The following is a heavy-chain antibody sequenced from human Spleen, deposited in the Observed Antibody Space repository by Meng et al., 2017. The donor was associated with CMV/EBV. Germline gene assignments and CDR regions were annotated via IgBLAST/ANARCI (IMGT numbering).Heavy chain of an antibody. CDR1: GGPISTGDYD. J-gene: IGHJ4*02. Sequence: QELGPGPGTPSLTLVLTGTGAGGPISTGDYDWSRISQPPGTGLEWIGYIYYSGSTYYNPSLKSRVTISVDTSKNQFSLKLSSVTAADTAVYYCARGLLYSSGWFFDYWGQGTLVTVSS. CDR2: IYYSGST. V-gene: IGHV4-30-4*08. CDR3: ARGLLYSSGWFFDY. D-gene: IGHD6-19*01.